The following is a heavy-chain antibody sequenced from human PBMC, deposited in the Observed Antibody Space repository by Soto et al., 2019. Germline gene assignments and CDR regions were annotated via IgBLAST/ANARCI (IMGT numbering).Heavy chain of an antibody. CDR3: AKPTNHIVVVPAAILRTDAFDI. D-gene: IGHD2-2*01. V-gene: IGHV3-23*01. CDR1: GFTFSSYA. CDR2: ISGSGGST. J-gene: IGHJ3*02. Sequence: GGSLRLSCAASGFTFSSYAMSWVRQAPGKGLEWVSAISGSGGSTYYADSVKGRFTISRDNSKNTQYLQMNSLRAEDTAVYYCAKPTNHIVVVPAAILRTDAFDIWGQGTMVTVSS.